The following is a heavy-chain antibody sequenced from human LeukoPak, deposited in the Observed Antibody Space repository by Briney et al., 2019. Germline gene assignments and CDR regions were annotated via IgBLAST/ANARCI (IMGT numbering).Heavy chain of an antibody. CDR1: GGSISSSSYY. Sequence: PSETLSLTCTVSGGSISSSSYYWGWIRQPPGKGLEWIGSIYYSGSTYYNPSLKSRVTISVDTSKNQFSLKLSSVTAADTAVYYCAGMYSSSWYSPHAFDIWGQGTMVTVSS. D-gene: IGHD6-13*01. CDR3: AGMYSSSWYSPHAFDI. CDR2: IYYSGST. J-gene: IGHJ3*02. V-gene: IGHV4-39*01.